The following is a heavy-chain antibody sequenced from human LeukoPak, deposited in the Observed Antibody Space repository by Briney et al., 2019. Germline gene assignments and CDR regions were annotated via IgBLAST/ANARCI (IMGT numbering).Heavy chain of an antibody. CDR3: ARGRWNYDY. CDR2: INHSGST. V-gene: IGHV4-34*01. D-gene: IGHD1-7*01. Sequence: SETLSLTCAVYGGSFSGYYWSWIRQPPGKGLGWIGEINHSGSTNYNPSLKSRVTISVDTSKDQFSLKLSSVTAADTAVYYCARGRWNYDYWGQGTLVTVSS. J-gene: IGHJ4*02. CDR1: GGSFSGYY.